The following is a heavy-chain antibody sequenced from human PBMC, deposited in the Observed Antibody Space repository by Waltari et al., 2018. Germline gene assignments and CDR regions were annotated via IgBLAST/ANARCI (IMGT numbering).Heavy chain of an antibody. CDR3: AKDRTGSKFDP. CDR2: IGGGGGST. Sequence: EVQLLESGGGLVQPGGSPRLSGAASGFPFRRYAMGWVRQAPGKGLEWVSAIGGGGGSTYYADSVKGRFTISRDNSKNTLYLQMNSLRAEDTAVYYCAKDRTGSKFDPWGQGTLVTVSS. CDR1: GFPFRRYA. J-gene: IGHJ5*02. D-gene: IGHD3-10*01. V-gene: IGHV3-23*01.